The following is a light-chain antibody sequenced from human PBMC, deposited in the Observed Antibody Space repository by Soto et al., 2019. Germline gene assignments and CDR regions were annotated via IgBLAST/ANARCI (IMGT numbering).Light chain of an antibody. J-gene: IGKJ2*01. CDR3: LQYDNWPYT. CDR1: QTVGSN. Sequence: ELVLTQSPATLSVSPGDRATPSCRASQTVGSNLAWYQQKPGQAPRLLIYDASTRATGIPARFSGSGSGTEFTLTISSLQSEDFAVYYCLQYDNWPYTFGQGTKLEIK. V-gene: IGKV3-15*01. CDR2: DAS.